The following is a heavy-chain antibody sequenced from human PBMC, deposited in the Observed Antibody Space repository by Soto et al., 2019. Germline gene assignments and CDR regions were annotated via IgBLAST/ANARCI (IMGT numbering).Heavy chain of an antibody. CDR2: IYHGGSS. CDR3: ENRVDVLAPWN. J-gene: IGHJ4*02. CDR1: GYSISGGFY. D-gene: IGHD3-9*01. V-gene: IGHV4-38-2*01. Sequence: KPSETLSLTCAVSGYSISGGFYWVWIRQPPGKGLEWIGSIYHGGSSYFNPSLKSRATISMDTSENQFSLKLTSVTAADTAIYFCENRVDVLAPWNWGQGTLVTVSS.